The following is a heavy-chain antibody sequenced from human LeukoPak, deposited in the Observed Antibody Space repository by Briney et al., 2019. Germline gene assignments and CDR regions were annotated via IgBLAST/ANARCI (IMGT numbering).Heavy chain of an antibody. CDR2: ISATGSNT. D-gene: IGHD6-19*01. Sequence: GGSLRLSCAASGFTFGNYGIIWVRQAPGKGLQWVPFISATGSNTYYAESVKGRFTISRDNPRSTVFLHMSSLRVDGTGVYYCAKGLSSGWYDFDHWGQGTLVSVSS. V-gene: IGHV3-23*01. CDR1: GFTFGNYG. CDR3: AKGLSSGWYDFDH. J-gene: IGHJ4*02.